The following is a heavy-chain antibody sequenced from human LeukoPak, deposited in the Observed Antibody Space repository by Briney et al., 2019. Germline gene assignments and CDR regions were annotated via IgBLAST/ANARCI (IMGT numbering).Heavy chain of an antibody. CDR3: AKGYGCSTGWITEGFDY. CDR1: GFSLDDYA. V-gene: IGHV3-9*01. D-gene: IGHD6-19*01. Sequence: HPGGSLRLSCTASGFSLDDYAMYWVQQAPGKGLEWVSGIAWNSGRIAYADYVKGRFTISRDNAKNSLYLQMNSLRAEDTAFYYCAKGYGCSTGWITEGFDYWGQGTLVTVSS. J-gene: IGHJ4*02. CDR2: IAWNSGRI.